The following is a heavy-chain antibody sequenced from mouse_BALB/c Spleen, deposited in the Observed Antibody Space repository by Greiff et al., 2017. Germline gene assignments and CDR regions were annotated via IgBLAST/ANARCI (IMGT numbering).Heavy chain of an antibody. CDR1: GYAFSSYW. Sequence: VHLVESGAELVRPGSSVKISCKASGYAFSSYWMNWVKQRPGQGLEWIGQIYPGDGDTNYNGKFKGKATLTADKSSSKAYMQLSSLTSEESAVYFCARTSNYGYSAWFAYWGQGTLVTVSA. CDR3: ARTSNYGYSAWFAY. V-gene: IGHV1-80*01. J-gene: IGHJ3*01. D-gene: IGHD1-2*01. CDR2: IYPGDGDT.